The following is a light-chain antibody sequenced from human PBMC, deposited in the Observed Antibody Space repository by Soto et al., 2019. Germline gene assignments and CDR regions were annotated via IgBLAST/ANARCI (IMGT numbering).Light chain of an antibody. CDR3: QQGYSTPIT. CDR1: QSISSY. Sequence: DIQMTQSPSTLSGSVGDRVTITCRASQSISSYLNWYQQKPGKAPKVLIYAASNLQSGVPSRFSGSGSGTDFALTISSLQPEDFATYYCQQGYSTPITFGQGTRL. J-gene: IGKJ5*01. V-gene: IGKV1-39*01. CDR2: AAS.